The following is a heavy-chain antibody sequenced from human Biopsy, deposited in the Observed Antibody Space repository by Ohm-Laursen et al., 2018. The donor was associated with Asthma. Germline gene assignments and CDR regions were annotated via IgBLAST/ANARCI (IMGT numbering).Heavy chain of an antibody. D-gene: IGHD5-12*01. CDR3: AKRRGYSGHDNDF. CDR1: GFMFRSFG. V-gene: IGHV3-30*18. J-gene: IGHJ4*02. Sequence: SLRLSCAAPGFMFRSFGMHWVRQAPGKGLEWVAVISYDGNHKFYEDSVKGRFTISRDNSKNTLYLQMNSLRTEDTAVYYCAKRRGYSGHDNDFWGQGTLVTVSS. CDR2: ISYDGNHK.